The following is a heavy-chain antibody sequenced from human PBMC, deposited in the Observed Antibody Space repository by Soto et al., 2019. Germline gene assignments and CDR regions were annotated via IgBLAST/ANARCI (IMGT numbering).Heavy chain of an antibody. D-gene: IGHD3-10*01. Sequence: GGSLRLSCAASGFTFSIYPMSWFRQAPGKGLEWISAISGSGGDTPYADSVKGRFTISRDNSKNTLYLQMNSLRAEDTAVYYCMNLYSYGSGSYYKWGQGTLVTVSS. J-gene: IGHJ4*02. CDR2: ISGSGGDT. CDR3: MNLYSYGSGSYYK. V-gene: IGHV3-23*01. CDR1: GFTFSIYP.